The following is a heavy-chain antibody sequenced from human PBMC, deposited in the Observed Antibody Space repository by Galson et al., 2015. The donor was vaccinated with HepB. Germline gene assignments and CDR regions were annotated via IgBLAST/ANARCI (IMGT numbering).Heavy chain of an antibody. CDR2: VDWDGTSA. CDR1: GFTFRSHW. CDR3: VRDRGYCVNGVCQGHQYDV. D-gene: IGHD5/OR15-5a*01. V-gene: IGHV3-74*01. Sequence: SLRLSCAASGFTFRSHWMHWVRQGPGKGLEWVSRVDWDGTSADYAESVKGRFTISRDNARETVSLQMSGLRAEDTGIYYCVRDRGYCVNGVCQGHQYDVWGHGTTVTVSS. J-gene: IGHJ6*02.